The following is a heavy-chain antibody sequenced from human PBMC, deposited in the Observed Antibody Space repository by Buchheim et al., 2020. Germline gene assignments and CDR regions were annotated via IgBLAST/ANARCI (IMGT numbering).Heavy chain of an antibody. D-gene: IGHD3-9*01. CDR2: INPNSGGT. V-gene: IGHV1-2*04. J-gene: IGHJ6*02. CDR1: GYTFTGYY. CDR3: ARDIMTGGATRPYYYYYGMDV. Sequence: QVQLVQSGAEVKKPGASVKVSCKASGYTFTGYYMHWVRQAPGQGLEWMGWINPNSGGTNYAQKFQGWVTMTSDTSISTAYMELSRLRSDDTAVYYCARDIMTGGATRPYYYYYGMDVWGQGTT.